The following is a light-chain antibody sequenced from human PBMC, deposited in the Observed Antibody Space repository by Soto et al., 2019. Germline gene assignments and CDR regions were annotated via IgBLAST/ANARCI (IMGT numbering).Light chain of an antibody. CDR2: YNN. J-gene: IGLJ1*01. V-gene: IGLV1-47*02. Sequence: QSALTQPPSASGTAGQVVTISCSGGDSNIGSNSVYWYQHLPRMAPKLLIYYNNQRPSGVPDRFSGSRSGTSASLATVGLRSEDEAVYYCAAWDASLSACVFGNGTKVTVL. CDR1: DSNIGSNS. CDR3: AAWDASLSACV.